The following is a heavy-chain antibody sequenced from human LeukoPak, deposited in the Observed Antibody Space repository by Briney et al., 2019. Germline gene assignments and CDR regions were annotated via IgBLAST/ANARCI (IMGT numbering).Heavy chain of an antibody. CDR1: GFTFSSYE. J-gene: IGHJ1*01. V-gene: IGHV3-48*03. CDR2: ISSSGSTI. CDR3: SFPPIFHFQH. D-gene: IGHD3-9*01. Sequence: GGSLRLSCAASGFTFSSYEMNWVRQAPGKGLEWVSYISSSGSTIYYADSVKGRFTISRDNAKNSLYLRMNSLRAEDTAVYYCSFPPIFHFQHWGQGTLVTVSS.